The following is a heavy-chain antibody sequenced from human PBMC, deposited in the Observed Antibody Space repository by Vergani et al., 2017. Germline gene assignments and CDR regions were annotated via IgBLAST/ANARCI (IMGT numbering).Heavy chain of an antibody. CDR1: GGSFSGYY. V-gene: IGHV4-34*01. CDR3: ARDSSPWLRISS. Sequence: QVQLQQWGAGLLKPSETLSLTCAVYGGSFSGYYWSWIRQPPGKGLEWSGEINHSGSTNYNPSLKSRVTISVDTSKNQFSLKLSSVTAADTAVYYCARDSSPWLRISSWGQGTLVTVSS. CDR2: INHSGST. D-gene: IGHD5-12*01. J-gene: IGHJ4*02.